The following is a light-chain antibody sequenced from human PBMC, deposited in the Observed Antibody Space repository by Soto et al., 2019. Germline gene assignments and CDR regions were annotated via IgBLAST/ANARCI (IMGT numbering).Light chain of an antibody. Sequence: QSVLTQPPSVSGAPGQRVTISCTGSSSNIGAGYDVHWYQQLPGTAPKLLIYGNSNRPSGVPDRFSGSKYGTSASLAITGLHAEDESDYYCQSYDSSLSGWVFGGGTKLTVL. CDR2: GNS. CDR1: SSNIGAGYD. CDR3: QSYDSSLSGWV. J-gene: IGLJ3*02. V-gene: IGLV1-40*01.